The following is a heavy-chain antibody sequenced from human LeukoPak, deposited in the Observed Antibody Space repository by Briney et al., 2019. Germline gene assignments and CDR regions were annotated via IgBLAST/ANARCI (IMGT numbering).Heavy chain of an antibody. CDR1: GFTFSSYS. J-gene: IGHJ4*02. Sequence: HPGGSLRLSCAASGFTFSSYSMNWVRQAPGKGLEWVSYISSSSSTIYYADSVKGRFTISRDSAKNSLYLQMNSLRAEDTAVYYCASVTYYDILTGYLMGDYWGQGTLVTVSS. D-gene: IGHD3-9*01. V-gene: IGHV3-48*01. CDR3: ASVTYYDILTGYLMGDY. CDR2: ISSSSSTI.